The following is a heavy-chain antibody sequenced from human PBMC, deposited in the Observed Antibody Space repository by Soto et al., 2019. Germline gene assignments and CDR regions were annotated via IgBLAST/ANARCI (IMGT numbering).Heavy chain of an antibody. CDR1: GFTFRNYA. V-gene: IGHV3-23*01. J-gene: IGHJ5*02. D-gene: IGHD3-10*01. CDR3: AKDAVVGNGEWDWFVP. Sequence: VQLLESGGGLVQPGGSLRLSCAASGFTFRNYAMSWVRQAPGKGLEWVSAIHGSGGSAYYADSVKGRFTVSRDDSKNTLYLQMSSLRVDDTALYYCAKDAVVGNGEWDWFVPWGQGTLVTVSS. CDR2: IHGSGGSA.